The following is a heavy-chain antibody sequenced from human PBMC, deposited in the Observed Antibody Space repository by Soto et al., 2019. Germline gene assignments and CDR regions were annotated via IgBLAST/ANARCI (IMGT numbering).Heavy chain of an antibody. D-gene: IGHD2-15*01. Sequence: QLQVVQSGPEVKKPGASVKVSCKASGYTFTSYNINWVRQAPGQGLEWMGWISAYNGNTKYAENLQGRVTMTTDTSTSTAYMDLRSLRSDDTAVYYCARASYCSAGSCFCDYWGHGTLVTVSS. CDR1: GYTFTSYN. CDR3: ARASYCSAGSCFCDY. CDR2: ISAYNGNT. V-gene: IGHV1-18*01. J-gene: IGHJ4*01.